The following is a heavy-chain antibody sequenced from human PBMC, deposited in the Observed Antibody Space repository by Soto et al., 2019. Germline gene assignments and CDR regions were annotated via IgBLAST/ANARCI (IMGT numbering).Heavy chain of an antibody. Sequence: QVQLQESGPGLVKPSQTLSLSCTVSGGSISSGGYYWSWIRQHPGKGLEWIGYIHHIGSTYYNPSLKSRVAISVDTYKNQFSLRLRSVTAADTDMYYCARVPVAPENWFDPWGQGTLVTVSA. CDR2: IHHIGST. D-gene: IGHD2-21*01. CDR1: GGSISSGGYY. J-gene: IGHJ5*02. V-gene: IGHV4-31*03. CDR3: ARVPVAPENWFDP.